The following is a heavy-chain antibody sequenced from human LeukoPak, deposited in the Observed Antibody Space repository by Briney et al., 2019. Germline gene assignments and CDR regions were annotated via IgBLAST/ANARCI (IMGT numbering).Heavy chain of an antibody. V-gene: IGHV1-18*01. CDR3: ARDQRVIYYYDSSGSLDY. J-gene: IGHJ4*02. CDR2: ISGYNGNT. D-gene: IGHD3-22*01. CDR1: GYTFTSYG. Sequence: ASVKVSCKASGYTFTSYGISWVRQAPGQGLEWMGWISGYNGNTNYVQKIQGRVTMTTDTSTSTAYMELRSLRSDDTAVYYCARDQRVIYYYDSSGSLDYWGQGTLVTVSS.